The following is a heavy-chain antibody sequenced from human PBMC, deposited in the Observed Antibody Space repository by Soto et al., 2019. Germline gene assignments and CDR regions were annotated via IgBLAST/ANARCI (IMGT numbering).Heavy chain of an antibody. V-gene: IGHV3-7*05. J-gene: IGHJ3*02. CDR3: ARDVSPGSSGLYFEAFDI. Sequence: EVQLVESGGGLVQPGGSLRLSCVATGFNFENYWMTWVRQAPGKGLEWVANIKKDESKKSYLDSVRGRFTVSRDNAKNSLYLQMNSLTAEDTALYYCARDVSPGSSGLYFEAFDIWGQGTMVTVSS. D-gene: IGHD6-25*01. CDR1: GFNFENYW. CDR2: IKKDESKK.